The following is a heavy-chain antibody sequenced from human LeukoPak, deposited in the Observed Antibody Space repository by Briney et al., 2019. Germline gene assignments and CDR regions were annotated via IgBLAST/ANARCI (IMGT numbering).Heavy chain of an antibody. Sequence: SSVKVSCKASGCTFSSYAISWVRQAHGQGLEWMGGIIPIFGTANYSQKFQGRVTITTDESTDTAYMELSSLRSEDTAVYYCARGKRARKDAFDIWGQGTMVTVSS. CDR1: GCTFSSYA. CDR3: ARGKRARKDAFDI. J-gene: IGHJ3*02. CDR2: IIPIFGTA. V-gene: IGHV1-69*05.